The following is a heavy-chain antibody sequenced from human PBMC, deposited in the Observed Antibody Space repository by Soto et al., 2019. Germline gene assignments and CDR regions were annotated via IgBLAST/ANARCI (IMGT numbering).Heavy chain of an antibody. Sequence: GGSLRLSCAASGFTFSSYGMHWVRQAPGKGLEWVAVISYDGSNKYYADSVKGRFTISRDNSKNTLYLQMNSLRAEDTAVYYCAKDLGGGSGWSRVDYWGQGT. J-gene: IGHJ4*02. CDR2: ISYDGSNK. CDR3: AKDLGGGSGWSRVDY. D-gene: IGHD6-19*01. CDR1: GFTFSSYG. V-gene: IGHV3-30*18.